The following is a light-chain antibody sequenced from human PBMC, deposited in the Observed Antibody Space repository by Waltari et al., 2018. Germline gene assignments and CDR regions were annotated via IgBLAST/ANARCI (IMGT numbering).Light chain of an antibody. CDR3: MQGTHPPQT. CDR1: QSLIHNNGNTY. V-gene: IGKV2-30*02. J-gene: IGKJ4*01. CDR2: KIS. Sequence: DVVMTQSPLSLPVTLGQPASISCRSSQSLIHNNGNTYLHWFQQRPGQSPRRLIYKISNRDSGVPDRFSGSGSGTDFTLRISRVEAEDVGVYYCMQGTHPPQTFGGGTKVEIK.